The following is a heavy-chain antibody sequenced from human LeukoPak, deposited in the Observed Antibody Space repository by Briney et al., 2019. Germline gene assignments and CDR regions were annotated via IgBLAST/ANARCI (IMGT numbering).Heavy chain of an antibody. D-gene: IGHD5-18*01. CDR2: IYYSGST. Sequence: PSETLSLTCSVSGGSITSSSYSWGWIRQPPGKGLEWIGSIYYSGSTYYNPSLKSRVTISVDTSKNQFSLKLSSVTAADTAVYYCARQGRIRGYSYGSRSYNWFDPWGQGTLVTVSS. CDR3: ARQGRIRGYSYGSRSYNWFDP. CDR1: GGSITSSSYS. J-gene: IGHJ5*02. V-gene: IGHV4-39*01.